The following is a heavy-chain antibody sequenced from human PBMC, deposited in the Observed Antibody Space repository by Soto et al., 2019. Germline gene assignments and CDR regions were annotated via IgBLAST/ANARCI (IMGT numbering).Heavy chain of an antibody. CDR3: ARDQGDVVY. V-gene: IGHV1-3*04. CDR2: INTDNGDA. Sequence: QVQLVQSGAEVKKPGASVKVSCQASGYTFTSYSIHWVRQAPGQGLEWIGWINTDNGDAKYSQKFQGRVTVTRDTSATTAYMDVSSLRSEDTAVYYCARDQGDVVYWGLGTLVTVSS. J-gene: IGHJ4*02. CDR1: GYTFTSYS.